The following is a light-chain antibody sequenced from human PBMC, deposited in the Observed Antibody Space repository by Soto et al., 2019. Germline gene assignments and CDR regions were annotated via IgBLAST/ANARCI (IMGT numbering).Light chain of an antibody. V-gene: IGLV1-44*01. J-gene: IGLJ1*01. CDR1: SSHIGSNT. CDR2: SNN. CDR3: ADWDDSLYGRYV. Sequence: QSVLTQPPSASGTPGQRVIISCSGSSSHIGSNTVNWYQQLPGTAPKLLIYSNNQRPSGVPDRFSGSKSGTSASLAISGLQSEDEADYYCADWDDSLYGRYVFGTGTKVTVL.